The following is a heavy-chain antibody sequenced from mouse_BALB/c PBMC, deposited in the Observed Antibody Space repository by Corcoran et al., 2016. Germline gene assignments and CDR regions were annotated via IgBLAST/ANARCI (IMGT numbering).Heavy chain of an antibody. CDR1: GFSLSTSGMG. CDR2: IYWDDDK. V-gene: IGHV8-12*01. CDR3: ARRAWLGLRDAMDY. J-gene: IGHJ4*01. D-gene: IGHD2-4*01. Sequence: QVTLKESGPGILQPSQTLSLPCSFSGFSLSTSGMGVSWIRQPSGKGLEWLAHIYWDDDKRYNPSLKSRLTISKDTSSNQVFLKITSVDTADTATYYCARRAWLGLRDAMDYWGQGTSVNVSS.